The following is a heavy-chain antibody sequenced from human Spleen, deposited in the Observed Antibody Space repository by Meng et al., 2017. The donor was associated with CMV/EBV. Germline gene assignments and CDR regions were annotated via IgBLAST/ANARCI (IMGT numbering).Heavy chain of an antibody. D-gene: IGHD3-3*01. Sequence: GESLKISCAASGFTFSSYEMNWVRQAPGKGLEWVSYISSSGSTIYYADSVKGRFTISRDNAKNSLYLQMNSLRAEDTAVYYCARAFTYYDFWSGYYSSEDYGMDVWGQGTTVTVSS. CDR2: ISSSGSTI. CDR1: GFTFSSYE. J-gene: IGHJ6*02. CDR3: ARAFTYYDFWSGYYSSEDYGMDV. V-gene: IGHV3-48*03.